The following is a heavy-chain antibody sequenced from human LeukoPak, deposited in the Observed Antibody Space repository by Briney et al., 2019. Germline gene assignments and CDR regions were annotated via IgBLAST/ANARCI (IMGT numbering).Heavy chain of an antibody. CDR3: AKTLSSYGGSDY. CDR1: GFTFSSYV. CDR2: IRYYGSNK. D-gene: IGHD4-23*01. J-gene: IGHJ4*02. V-gene: IGHV3-30*02. Sequence: AGGSLRLSRAASGFTFSSYVMHWVRQAPGKGLAWVAFIRYYGSNKYYADFVKGRFIISRDNSKNTLYLQMNSLRAEDTAVYYCAKTLSSYGGSDYWGQGTLVTVSS.